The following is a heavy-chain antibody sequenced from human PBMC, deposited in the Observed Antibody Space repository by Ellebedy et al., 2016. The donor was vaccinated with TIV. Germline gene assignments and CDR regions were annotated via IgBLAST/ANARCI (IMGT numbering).Heavy chain of an antibody. CDR2: INPSTGST. D-gene: IGHD6-19*01. Sequence: AASVKVSCQASGYTFTSYFIHWVRQAPGQGPEWMGIINPSTGSTTYAQKLQGRVTMTRDTSTSTVYMELSSLRSEDTAVYFCARSRSSGWLHTPDYWGQGTLVTVSS. CDR3: ARSRSSGWLHTPDY. CDR1: GYTFTSYF. J-gene: IGHJ4*02. V-gene: IGHV1-46*04.